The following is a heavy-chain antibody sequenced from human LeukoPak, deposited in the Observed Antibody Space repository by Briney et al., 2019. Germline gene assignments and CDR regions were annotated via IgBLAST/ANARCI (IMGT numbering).Heavy chain of an antibody. CDR1: GYGFSNYW. V-gene: IGHV5-51*01. D-gene: IGHD3-10*01. J-gene: IGHJ5*02. CDR3: ARRYYHTTEFDP. Sequence: GESLKISCKASGYGFSNYWIGWVRQLPGKGPEWVGFIYPADSSTRYSPSFQGQVTISADKSISTAYLQWSSLKASDTAMYYCARRYYHTTEFDPRGQGTLVTVSS. CDR2: IYPADSST.